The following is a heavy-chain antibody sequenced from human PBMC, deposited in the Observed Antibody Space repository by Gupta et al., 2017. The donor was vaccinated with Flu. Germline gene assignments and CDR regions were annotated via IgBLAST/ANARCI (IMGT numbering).Heavy chain of an antibody. V-gene: IGHV4-34*01. D-gene: IGHD6-13*01. Sequence: QVQLQQWGAGLLKPSETLSLTCAVYGGSFSGYYWSWIRQPPGKGLEWIGEINHSGSTNYNPSLKSRVTISVDTSKNQFSLKLSSVTAADTAGYYCARMYSSSRDLDYWGQGTRVTVSA. CDR3: ARMYSSSRDLDY. J-gene: IGHJ4*02. CDR1: GGSFSGYY. CDR2: INHSGST.